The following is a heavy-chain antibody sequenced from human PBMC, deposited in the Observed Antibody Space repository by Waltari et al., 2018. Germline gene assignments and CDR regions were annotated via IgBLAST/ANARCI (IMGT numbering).Heavy chain of an antibody. V-gene: IGHV1-24*01. D-gene: IGHD6-13*01. CDR1: GYTLTELS. Sequence: QVQLVQSGAEVKKPGASVKVSCKVSGYTLTELSMHWVRQAPGNRLEWRGGFDPEDGETIYAQKFQGRVTKTEDTSTDTAYMELSSLRSEDTAVYYCATHSIAAAGYPYYYGMDVWGQGTTVTVSS. J-gene: IGHJ6*02. CDR3: ATHSIAAAGYPYYYGMDV. CDR2: FDPEDGET.